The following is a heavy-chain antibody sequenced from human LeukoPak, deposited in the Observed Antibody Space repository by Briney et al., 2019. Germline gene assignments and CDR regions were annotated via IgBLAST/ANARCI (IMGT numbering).Heavy chain of an antibody. CDR3: ARESRRGIAAAGTDWFDP. Sequence: SETLSLTCTVSGGSISSYYWSWIRQPAGKGLEWIGRIYTSGSTNYNPSLKSRVTMSVDTSKNQFSLKLSSVTAADTAVYYCARESRRGIAAAGTDWFDPWGQGTLVTVSS. J-gene: IGHJ5*02. CDR2: IYTSGST. CDR1: GGSISSYY. V-gene: IGHV4-4*07. D-gene: IGHD6-13*01.